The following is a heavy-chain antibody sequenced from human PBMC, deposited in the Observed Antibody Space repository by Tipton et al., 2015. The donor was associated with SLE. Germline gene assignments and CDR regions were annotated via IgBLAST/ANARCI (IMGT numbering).Heavy chain of an antibody. V-gene: IGHV4-39*01. J-gene: IGHJ5*02. Sequence: TLSLTCTVSGGSISSSSYSWGWIRQPPGKGLEWIGSIYYSGSTYYNPSLKSRVTISVDTSKNQFSLKLSSVTAADTAVYFCARLGRTEWFDPWGQGTLVIVSS. CDR2: IYYSGST. CDR1: GGSISSSSYS. CDR3: ARLGRTEWFDP. D-gene: IGHD4-17*01.